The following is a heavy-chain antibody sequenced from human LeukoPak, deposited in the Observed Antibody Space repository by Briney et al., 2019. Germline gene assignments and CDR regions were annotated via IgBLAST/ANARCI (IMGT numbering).Heavy chain of an antibody. J-gene: IGHJ4*02. V-gene: IGHV3-30-3*01. CDR3: ARGRAGIAAAGFDY. CDR2: ISFDGGNK. CDR1: GFTFSMSA. D-gene: IGHD6-13*01. Sequence: PGGSQRLSCATSGFTFSMSAMHWVRLAPGKGLDWVAVISFDGGNKFYADSVKGRFSISRDNSKITLYLQMNSLGLDDTAVYFCARGRAGIAAAGFDYWGQGTPVTVSS.